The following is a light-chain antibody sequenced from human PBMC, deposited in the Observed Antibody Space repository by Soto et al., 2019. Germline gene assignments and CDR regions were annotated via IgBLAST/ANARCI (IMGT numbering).Light chain of an antibody. J-gene: IGKJ4*01. CDR1: QSVSSY. Sequence: EIVLTQSPATLSLSPGERATLSCRASQSVSSYLAWYQQKPGQAPRLLIYDASNRATGVPARFSGSGSGTDFTLNISSLEPGGFAVYYCPERSNWPSTFGGGTKVEIK. CDR3: PERSNWPST. CDR2: DAS. V-gene: IGKV3-11*01.